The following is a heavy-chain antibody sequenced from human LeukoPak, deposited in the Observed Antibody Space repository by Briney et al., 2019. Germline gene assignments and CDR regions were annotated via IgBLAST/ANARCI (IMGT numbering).Heavy chain of an antibody. CDR3: GKRLAHTGFDY. J-gene: IGHJ4*02. Sequence: GGSLRLSCAASGFTFSSLAMSWVRQAPGKGLEWVSTISGSGGGTYYADSVKGRFTISRDNSKNTLYLQMNSLRAEDTAVYYCGKRLAHTGFDYWGQGTLVTVSS. CDR2: ISGSGGGT. CDR1: GFTFSSLA. V-gene: IGHV3-23*01. D-gene: IGHD2-21*01.